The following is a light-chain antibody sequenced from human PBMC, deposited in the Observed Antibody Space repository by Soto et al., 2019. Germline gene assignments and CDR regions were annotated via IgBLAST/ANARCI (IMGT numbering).Light chain of an antibody. J-gene: IGKJ2*01. Sequence: EIVLTQSPGTLSLSPGERATLSCRASQSISSNYLAWYQQKPGQAPRLHIYGASSRATGIPDRFSGSGSGTDFTLTISRLEPEDFAVYYCQQYGSSPPYTFGQGAKLEIK. CDR3: QQYGSSPPYT. CDR1: QSISSNY. V-gene: IGKV3-20*01. CDR2: GAS.